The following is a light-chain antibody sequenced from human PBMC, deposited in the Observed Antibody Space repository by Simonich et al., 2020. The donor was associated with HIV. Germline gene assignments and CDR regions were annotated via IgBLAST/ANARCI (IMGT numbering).Light chain of an antibody. CDR3: NSYTSSSTLV. CDR2: DVS. CDR1: SSDVGGYNY. V-gene: IGLV2-14*03. J-gene: IGLJ2*01. Sequence: QSALTQPASVSGSPGQSITISCTGNSSDVGGYNYVSWYQQHPGKAPKLMIYDVSARPAGVSNRFSGSKSGNTASLTISGLQAEDEADYYCNSYTSSSTLVFGGGTKLTVL.